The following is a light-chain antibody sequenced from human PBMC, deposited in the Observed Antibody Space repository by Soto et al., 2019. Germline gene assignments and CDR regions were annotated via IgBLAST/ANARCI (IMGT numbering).Light chain of an antibody. V-gene: IGLV1-40*01. J-gene: IGLJ1*01. Sequence: QSVLTQPPSVSGAPGQRVTISCTGSSSNIGAGYDVHWYQQLPGTAPKLLIYGNSNRPSGVPDRFSGSKSSTSASLAITGLQAEDEADYYCQSYDSSLSGFYVVGTGTKLTVL. CDR2: GNS. CDR3: QSYDSSLSGFYV. CDR1: SSNIGAGYD.